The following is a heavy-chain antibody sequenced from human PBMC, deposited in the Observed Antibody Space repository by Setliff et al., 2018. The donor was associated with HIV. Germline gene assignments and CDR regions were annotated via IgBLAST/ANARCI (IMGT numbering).Heavy chain of an antibody. V-gene: IGHV1-2*06. D-gene: IGHD1-1*01. CDR2: INSYSGDT. CDR1: GYTFTGYY. J-gene: IGHJ6*03. Sequence: GASVKVSCKASGYTFTGYYMHWVRQAPGQGLEWMGRINSYSGDTNYAQKFQGRVTMTRDTSITTAYMELSRLRSDDTAVYYCARGGTTVNYYYYYMDVWGKGTTVTVSS. CDR3: ARGGTTVNYYYYYMDV.